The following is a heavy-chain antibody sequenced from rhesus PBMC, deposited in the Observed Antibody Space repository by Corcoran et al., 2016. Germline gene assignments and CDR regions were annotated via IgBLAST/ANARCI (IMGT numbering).Heavy chain of an antibody. CDR3: ARSGWTSWDNRFDV. V-gene: IGHV4-173*01. D-gene: IGHD2-39*02. J-gene: IGHJ5-1*01. CDR2: ISGSGGGT. CDR1: DGSIINTY. Sequence: QLQLQESGPGLVKPLETLSLTCVVSDGSIINTYWNWIRQPPGKGLEWIARISGSGGGTHYNPSLKSRVTMSTDMSKNQFSLKGNSVTAADTAVYYCARSGWTSWDNRFDVWGAGVLVTVSS.